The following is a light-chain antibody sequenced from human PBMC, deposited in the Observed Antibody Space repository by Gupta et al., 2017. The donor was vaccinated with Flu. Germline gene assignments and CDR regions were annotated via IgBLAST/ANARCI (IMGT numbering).Light chain of an antibody. Sequence: QSALTQPPSLSVSPGQSVTLSCPGTSSDVGGYNYVSWYQPHPGKAPKLMIYDVSKRPSGVPDRFSGSKSGNTASLTSSGLQAEDEAYYYCCSYAGSYTWVFGGGTKLTVL. CDR2: DVS. J-gene: IGLJ3*02. V-gene: IGLV2-11*01. CDR1: SSDVGGYNY. CDR3: CSYAGSYTWV.